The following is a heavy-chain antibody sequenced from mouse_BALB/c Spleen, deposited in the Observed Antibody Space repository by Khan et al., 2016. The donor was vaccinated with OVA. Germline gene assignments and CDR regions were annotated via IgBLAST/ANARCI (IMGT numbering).Heavy chain of an antibody. Sequence: QIQLVQSGPELKKPGETVKISCKASGYTFTNYVMNWVKQAPGKGLKWMGWINTYTGEPTYADDFKGRVALSFETSASTAYLQINSLKNEDAATYFCARFHGGYWGQGTTLTVSS. CDR3: ARFHGGY. CDR1: GYTFTNYV. CDR2: INTYTGEP. J-gene: IGHJ2*01. V-gene: IGHV9-3-1*01.